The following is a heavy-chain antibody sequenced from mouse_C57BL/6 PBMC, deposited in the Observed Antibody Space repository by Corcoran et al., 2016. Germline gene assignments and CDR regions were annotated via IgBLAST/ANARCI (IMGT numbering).Heavy chain of an antibody. CDR2: INTYSGVP. CDR1: GYTFTTYG. J-gene: IGHJ4*01. Sequence: QIQLVQSGPELKKPGETVKISCKASGYTFTTYGMSWVKQAPGKGLKWMGWINTYSGVPTYADDFKGRFAFSLETSASTAYLQINNLKNEDTATYFCARYYYGSSYEFDYAMDYWGQGTSVTVSS. D-gene: IGHD1-1*01. CDR3: ARYYYGSSYEFDYAMDY. V-gene: IGHV9-3*01.